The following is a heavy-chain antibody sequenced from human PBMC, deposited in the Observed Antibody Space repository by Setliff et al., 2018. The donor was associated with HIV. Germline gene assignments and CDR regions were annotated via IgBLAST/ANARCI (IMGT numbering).Heavy chain of an antibody. CDR1: GFTFSSYA. CDR2: ISGSGGST. J-gene: IGHJ3*01. CDR3: VRGNFGVAIRLQAFDL. V-gene: IGHV3-23*01. Sequence: GGSLRLSCAASGFTFSSYAMSWVRQAPGKGLEWVSAISGSGGSTYYADSVKGRFTISRDNSKNTLYLQMNSLRAEDTAIYYCVRGNFGVAIRLQAFDLWGQGTKVTVSS. D-gene: IGHD3-3*01.